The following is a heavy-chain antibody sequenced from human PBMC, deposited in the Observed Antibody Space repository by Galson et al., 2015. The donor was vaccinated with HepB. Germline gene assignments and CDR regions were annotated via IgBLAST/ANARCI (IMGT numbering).Heavy chain of an antibody. J-gene: IGHJ4*02. D-gene: IGHD3/OR15-3a*01. CDR1: GFSFRSFA. CDR2: ISYDGTFK. CDR3: ARGTGEFDY. V-gene: IGHV3-30*15. Sequence: SLRLSCEASGFSFRSFAMHWVRQAPGKGLEWVAGISYDGTFKYYSDSVEGQFTISRDNSKNMLYVQMSNLRVEDTAEYYCARGTGEFDYWGQGTLVSVSS.